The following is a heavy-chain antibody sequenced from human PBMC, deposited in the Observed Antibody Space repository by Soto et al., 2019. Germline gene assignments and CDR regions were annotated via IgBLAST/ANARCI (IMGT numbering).Heavy chain of an antibody. V-gene: IGHV4-31*03. CDR2: IYYTGNT. CDR3: ASGHDAYKVRY. Sequence: QVQLQESGQGLVKPSQTLSLTCTVSGGSISSGGTGSYWTWIRQLPGKGLEWIGYIYYTGNTYYNPSLKSRPTISIDTSENQFSLKLTSVTAADTAVYFCASGHDAYKVRYWGQGTLVTVSS. J-gene: IGHJ4*02. D-gene: IGHD1-1*01. CDR1: GGSISSGGTGSY.